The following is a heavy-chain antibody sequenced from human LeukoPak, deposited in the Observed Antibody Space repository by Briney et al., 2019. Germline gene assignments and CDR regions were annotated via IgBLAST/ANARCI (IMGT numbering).Heavy chain of an antibody. D-gene: IGHD3-10*01. CDR2: INPNSGGT. Sequence: ASVKVSCKASGYTFTGYYMHWVRQAPGQGLEWMGWINPNSGGTNYAQKFQGRVTMTRDTSISTAYMGLSRLRSDDTAVYYCARDMVTMVRGVNQLDYWGQGTLVTVSS. J-gene: IGHJ4*02. CDR3: ARDMVTMVRGVNQLDY. V-gene: IGHV1-2*02. CDR1: GYTFTGYY.